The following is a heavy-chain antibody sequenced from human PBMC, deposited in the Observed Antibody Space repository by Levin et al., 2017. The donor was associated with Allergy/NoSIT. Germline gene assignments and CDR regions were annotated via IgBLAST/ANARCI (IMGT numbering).Heavy chain of an antibody. Sequence: GASVKVSCKASGYTFTSYGISWGRQAPGQGLEWMGWISAYNGNTNYAQKLQGRVTMTTDTSTSTAYMELRSLRSDDTAVYYCARGGVTMVRSNAFDIWGQGTMVTVSS. J-gene: IGHJ3*02. CDR2: ISAYNGNT. V-gene: IGHV1-18*01. CDR3: ARGGVTMVRSNAFDI. CDR1: GYTFTSYG. D-gene: IGHD3-10*01.